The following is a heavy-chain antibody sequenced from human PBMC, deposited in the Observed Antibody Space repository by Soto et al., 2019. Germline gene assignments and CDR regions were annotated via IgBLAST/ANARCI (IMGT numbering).Heavy chain of an antibody. CDR1: GGSISSSNW. Sequence: QVQLQESGPGLVKPSGTLSLTCAVSGGSISSSNWWSWVRQPPGKGLEWIGEIYHSGSTNYNPSLKSRVSVSVDKGKNQSCLKLSSVTAVDTAVYYCERAGMGGSSCPFVYWGQGTLVTVSS. CDR3: ERAGMGGSSCPFVY. CDR2: IYHSGST. V-gene: IGHV4-4*02. D-gene: IGHD6-19*01. J-gene: IGHJ4*02.